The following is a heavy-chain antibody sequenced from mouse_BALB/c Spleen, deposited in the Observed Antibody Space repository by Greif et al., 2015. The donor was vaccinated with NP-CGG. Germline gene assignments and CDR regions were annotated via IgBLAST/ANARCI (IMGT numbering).Heavy chain of an antibody. CDR1: GYAFTNYL. CDR3: AITTNYAMDY. Sequence: QVQLQQSGAELVRPGTSVKVSCKASGYAFTNYLIEWVKQRPGQGLEWIGVINPGSGGTNYNEKFKGKATLTADKSSSTAYMQLSSLTSDDSAVYFCAITTNYAMDYWGQGTSVTVSS. CDR2: INPGSGGT. D-gene: IGHD1-1*01. J-gene: IGHJ4*01. V-gene: IGHV1-54*01.